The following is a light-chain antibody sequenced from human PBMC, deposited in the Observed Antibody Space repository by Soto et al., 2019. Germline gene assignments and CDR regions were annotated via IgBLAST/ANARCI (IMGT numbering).Light chain of an antibody. CDR2: GAS. CDR3: QQYGTSGT. V-gene: IGKV3-20*01. CDR1: QIINNNA. J-gene: IGKJ1*01. Sequence: EIVLTQSPGTLSLSPGERATLSCRASQIINNNALAWYQQTPGQAPRLLIYGASSRATGIPDRFSGSGSGTAFTLTISTLAPEDLAVYHYQQYGTSGTFVQGNKVEIK.